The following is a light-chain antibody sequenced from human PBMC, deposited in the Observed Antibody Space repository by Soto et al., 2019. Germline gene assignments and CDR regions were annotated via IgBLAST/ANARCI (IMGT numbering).Light chain of an antibody. J-gene: IGKJ4*01. CDR2: GAS. CDR3: QHYGRSPA. Sequence: EIVLTQSPGTLSLSPGERATLLCRASQSVSSSYLAWYQQKPGQAHRLLIYGASSMPTGIPARFSGSEYGTDFDLTISSLEPADFEVYYCQHYGRSPAFGGGTKVEIK. V-gene: IGKV3-20*01. CDR1: QSVSSSY.